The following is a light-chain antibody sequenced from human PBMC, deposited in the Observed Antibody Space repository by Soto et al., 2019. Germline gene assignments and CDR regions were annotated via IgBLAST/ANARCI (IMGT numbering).Light chain of an antibody. CDR3: SSYAGSNNPPYV. Sequence: QSVLTQPPSASGSPGQSVTISCTETSSDVGGFNYVSWHQQHPGKAPKLILYEVNKRPSGVPDRFSGSKSGNTASLTVSGLQAEDEADYYCSSYAGSNNPPYVFGTGTKVTVI. CDR2: EVN. V-gene: IGLV2-8*01. CDR1: SSDVGGFNY. J-gene: IGLJ1*01.